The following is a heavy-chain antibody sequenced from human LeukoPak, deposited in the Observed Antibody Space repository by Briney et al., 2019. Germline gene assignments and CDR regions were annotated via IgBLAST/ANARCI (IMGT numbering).Heavy chain of an antibody. J-gene: IGHJ4*02. CDR3: ARGWWYGYYFDY. V-gene: IGHV3-7*02. D-gene: IGHD2-15*01. Sequence: PGGSLRLSCVASAFAFSSNWMSWVRQAPGKGLEWVASIKEDGSETYYVDSVKGRFTISRDNSKNTLYLQMNSLRAEDTAVYYCARGWWYGYYFDYWGQGTLVTVSS. CDR2: IKEDGSET. CDR1: AFAFSSNW.